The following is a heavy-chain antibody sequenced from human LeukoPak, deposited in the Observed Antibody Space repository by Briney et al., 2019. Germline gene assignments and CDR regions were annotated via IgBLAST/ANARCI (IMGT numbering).Heavy chain of an antibody. V-gene: IGHV3-64D*09. Sequence: GGSLRLSCSASGFTFSRYAMHWVRQAPGKGLEYVSAISSNGGSTYYSDSVKGRFTISRDNSKNTLYLQMSSLRAEDTAVYYCVNNGVTTALDYWGQGTLVTVSSGESSQQEVGSNFDYWGQGTLVTVSS. CDR2: ISSNGGST. J-gene: IGHJ4*02. D-gene: IGHD4-17*01. CDR1: GFTFSRYA. CDR3: VNNGVTTALDYWGQGTLVTVSSGESSQQEVGSNFDY.